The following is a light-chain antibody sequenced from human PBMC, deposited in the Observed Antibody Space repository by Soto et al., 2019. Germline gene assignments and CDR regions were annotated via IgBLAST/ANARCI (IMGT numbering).Light chain of an antibody. CDR1: QSVRNNN. V-gene: IGKV3-20*01. J-gene: IGKJ5*01. CDR2: GAS. CDR3: QQYGSSAPIT. Sequence: EIVLTQSPATLSLSPGERATLSCRAGQSVRNNNLNWYQQKAGQAPRLLIYGASIRATGIPDRFSGSGSGTDFTLTIRRLEPEDFALYFCQQYGSSAPITFGQGTRREIK.